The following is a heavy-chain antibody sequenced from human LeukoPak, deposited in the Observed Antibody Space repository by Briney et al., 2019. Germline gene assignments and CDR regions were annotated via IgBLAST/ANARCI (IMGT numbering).Heavy chain of an antibody. CDR1: GFTFDDYA. D-gene: IGHD3-3*01. CDR2: ISLNSGSK. V-gene: IGHV3-9*01. J-gene: IGHJ4*02. Sequence: PGGSLRLSCAASGFTFDDYAMHWVRQAPGKGLEWVSGISLNSGSKGYADSVKGRFTISRDNAKNTLFLQMNSLRAEDTAVYYCTRDFDFSSAIWGQGTLVTVSS. CDR3: TRDFDFSSAI.